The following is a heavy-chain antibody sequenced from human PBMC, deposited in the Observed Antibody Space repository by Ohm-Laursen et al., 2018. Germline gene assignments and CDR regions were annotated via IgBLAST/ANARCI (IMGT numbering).Heavy chain of an antibody. CDR1: GFTFNIYW. CDR2: INSDGSYT. V-gene: IGHV3-74*03. CDR3: VTFGINWALSY. Sequence: GSLRLSCAAFGFTFNIYWMHWVRQTPGKGLVWVARINSDGSYTTNADSVRGRFTISRDNAKNTLFLQMNSLRTEDTAVYYCVTFGINWALSYWGQGILVTVSS. J-gene: IGHJ4*02. D-gene: IGHD1-1*01.